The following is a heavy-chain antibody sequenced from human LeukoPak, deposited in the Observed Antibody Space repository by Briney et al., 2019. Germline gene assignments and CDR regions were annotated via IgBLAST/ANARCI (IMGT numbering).Heavy chain of an antibody. CDR3: AKASSPWYSSGWAPPDDAFDI. CDR1: GFTFSSYA. Sequence: GGSLRLSCAASGFTFSSYAMSWVRQAPGKGLEWVSAISGSGGSTYYADSVKGRFTISRDNSKNTLYLQMNSPRAEDTAVYYCAKASSPWYSSGWAPPDDAFDIWGQGTMVTVSS. CDR2: ISGSGGST. V-gene: IGHV3-23*01. D-gene: IGHD6-19*01. J-gene: IGHJ3*02.